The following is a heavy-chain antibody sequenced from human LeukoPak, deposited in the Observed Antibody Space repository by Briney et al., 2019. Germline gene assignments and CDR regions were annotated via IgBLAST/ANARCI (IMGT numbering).Heavy chain of an antibody. Sequence: ASVKVSCKASGYTFTSYYMHWVRQAPGQGLEWMGWISAYNGNTNYAQKLQGRVTITADKSTSTAYMELSRLRSDDTAVYYCARGTDYGSGSYYTWWFDPWGQGTLVTVSS. D-gene: IGHD3-10*01. J-gene: IGHJ5*02. CDR1: GYTFTSYY. V-gene: IGHV1-18*04. CDR2: ISAYNGNT. CDR3: ARGTDYGSGSYYTWWFDP.